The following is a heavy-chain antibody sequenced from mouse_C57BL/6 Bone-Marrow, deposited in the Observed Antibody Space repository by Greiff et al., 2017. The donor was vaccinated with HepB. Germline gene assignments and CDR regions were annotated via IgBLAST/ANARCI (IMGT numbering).Heavy chain of an antibody. CDR1: GYTFTSYW. V-gene: IGHV1-64*01. CDR3: AKGYDYDGYYFDY. J-gene: IGHJ2*01. CDR2: IHPHSGST. Sequence: QVQLKQPGAELVKPGASVKLSCKASGYTFTSYWMHWVKQRPVQGLEWIGMIHPHSGSTNYNEKFKSKATLTVDKSSSTAYMQLSSLTSEDSAVYYCAKGYDYDGYYFDYWGQGTTLTGAS. D-gene: IGHD2-4*01.